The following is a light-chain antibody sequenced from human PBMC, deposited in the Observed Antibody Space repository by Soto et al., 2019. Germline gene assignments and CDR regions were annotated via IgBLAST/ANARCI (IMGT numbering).Light chain of an antibody. CDR3: QQRSNWPVT. V-gene: IGKV3-11*01. J-gene: IGKJ1*01. Sequence: EIVLTQSPATLSLSPGERATLSCRASQSVSRYLAWYQQKPGQAPRLLIYDASNRATGIPARFSGSGSGTDFTLTICNLEPEDFAVYYCQQRSNWPVTFGQGTKVEIK. CDR1: QSVSRY. CDR2: DAS.